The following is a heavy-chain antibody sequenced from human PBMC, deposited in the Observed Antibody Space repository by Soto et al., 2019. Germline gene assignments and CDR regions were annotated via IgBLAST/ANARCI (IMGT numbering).Heavy chain of an antibody. CDR2: IRDNGGDK. D-gene: IGHD2-21*01. CDR1: GFDFSVYT. Sequence: EVQLVQSGGDLVQPGGSLRISCAASGFDFSVYTMNWVRQTPGRGLEWLSYIRDNGGDKNYAESIMGRFTISRDNTKNSLYLQMDSLTTEDTASYYCAKERDCGGVCFYFDFWGQGALVTVSS. V-gene: IGHV3-43*01. CDR3: AKERDCGGVCFYFDF. J-gene: IGHJ4*02.